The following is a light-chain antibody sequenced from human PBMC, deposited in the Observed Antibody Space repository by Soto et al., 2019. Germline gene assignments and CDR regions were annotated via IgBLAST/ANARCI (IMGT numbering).Light chain of an antibody. J-gene: IGLJ2*01. V-gene: IGLV1-44*01. CDR1: SSSIGSNT. Sequence: QLVLTQPPSASGTPGQRVTISCSGSSSSIGSNTVNWYQQLPGTAPKLLIYYNNLRPSGVPDRFSGSKSGTSASLAISGLQSEDEADYYCAAWDDSLNGRVVFGGGTKLTVL. CDR3: AAWDDSLNGRVV. CDR2: YNN.